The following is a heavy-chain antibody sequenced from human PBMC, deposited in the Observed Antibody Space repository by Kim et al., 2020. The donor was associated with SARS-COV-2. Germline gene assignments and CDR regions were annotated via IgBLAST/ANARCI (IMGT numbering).Heavy chain of an antibody. V-gene: IGHV7-4-1*02. J-gene: IGHJ6*02. CDR1: GYKFPTYA. CDR2: VNTNTGRP. Sequence: ASVKVSCKTPGYKFPTYAMNWVRQAPGQGLEWMGWVNTNTGRPTYAQGFTGRFVFSLDIAANTAFLQINSLKADDTGIYYCVSELSRFDTDYYGMDVWGQGTTVTVS. D-gene: IGHD3-3*01. CDR3: VSELSRFDTDYYGMDV.